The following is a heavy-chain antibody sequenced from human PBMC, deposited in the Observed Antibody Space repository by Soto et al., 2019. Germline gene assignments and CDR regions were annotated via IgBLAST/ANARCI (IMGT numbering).Heavy chain of an antibody. CDR2: INGGTGQT. CDR3: ARGKGMEENYYYYGLDI. J-gene: IGHJ6*02. Sequence: ASVKVSCKASGYTFTTYAMHWVRQAPGQRLEWMGWINGGTGQTKHSHRFQDRVSITRDTSASTAYMELSSLRSEDTAVYYCARGKGMEENYYYYGLDIWGQGTTVTVSS. V-gene: IGHV1-3*01. CDR1: GYTFTTYA. D-gene: IGHD1-1*01.